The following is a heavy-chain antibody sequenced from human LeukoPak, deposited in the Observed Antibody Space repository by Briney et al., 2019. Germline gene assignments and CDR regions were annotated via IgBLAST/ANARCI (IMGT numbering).Heavy chain of an antibody. J-gene: IGHJ5*02. D-gene: IGHD5-18*01. CDR3: APRGDIEHSYGYGKWFDP. CDR1: GGSFSGYY. V-gene: IGHV4-34*01. CDR2: INHSGST. Sequence: SETLSLTCAVYGGSFSGYYWSWIRQPPGKGLEWIGEINHSGSTNYNASLKSRVTISVDTSKNQFSLRLSSVTAADTAVYYCAPRGDIEHSYGYGKWFDPWGQGTRVTVSP.